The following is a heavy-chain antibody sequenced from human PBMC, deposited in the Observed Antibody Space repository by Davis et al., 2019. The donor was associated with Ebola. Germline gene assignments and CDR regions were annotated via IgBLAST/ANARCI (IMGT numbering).Heavy chain of an antibody. D-gene: IGHD1-26*01. CDR1: GYTFTNYY. CDR3: ARTSIVGTTTTASDI. J-gene: IGHJ3*02. CDR2: ISAFKGKT. Sequence: ASVKVSCKASGYTFTNYYMHWVRKAPGQGLEWMGWISAFKGKTHYAQKFQGRMTLTTDTSTGTAYMELRSLRSDDTAVYFCARTSIVGTTTTASDIWGQGTKVTVSS. V-gene: IGHV1-18*04.